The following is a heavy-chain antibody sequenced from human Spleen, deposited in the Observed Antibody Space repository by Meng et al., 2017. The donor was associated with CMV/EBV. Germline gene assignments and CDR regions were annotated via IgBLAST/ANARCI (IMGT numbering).Heavy chain of an antibody. CDR1: SGFISSGDDY. Sequence: TVSSGFISSGDDYCSWIRQPPGKGLEWIGYIYYSGSTYYNPSLRSRVTISVDTSKNQFSLKLNSVTAADTAVYYCANYYGGNSGGLDPWGQGTLVTVSS. CDR3: ANYYGGNSGGLDP. J-gene: IGHJ5*02. CDR2: IYYSGST. V-gene: IGHV4-30-4*08. D-gene: IGHD4-23*01.